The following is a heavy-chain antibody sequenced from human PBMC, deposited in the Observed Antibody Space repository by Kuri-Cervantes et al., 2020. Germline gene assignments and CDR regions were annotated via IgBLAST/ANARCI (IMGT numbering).Heavy chain of an antibody. CDR2: INPNNGGT. V-gene: IGHV1-2*02. CDR1: GYTFTDYY. CDR3: ATSLTQPRDCSSTSCYFDY. J-gene: IGHJ4*02. D-gene: IGHD2-2*01. Sequence: ASVKVSCKASGYTFTDYYIHWVRQAPGQGLEWMGWINPNNGGTKYAQKFQGRVTMTRDTSISTAYMELSRLRSDDTAVYYCATSLTQPRDCSSTSCYFDYWGQGTLVTVSS.